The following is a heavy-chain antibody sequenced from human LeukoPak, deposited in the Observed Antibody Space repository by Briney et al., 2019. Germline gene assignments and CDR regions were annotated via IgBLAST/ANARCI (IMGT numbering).Heavy chain of an antibody. CDR1: GGSISSSGYY. Sequence: SETLSLTCTVSGGSISSSGYYWGWIRQPPGKGLEWIGSIYYSGSTYYNPSLKSRVTISVDTSKNQFSLKLSSVTAADTAVYYCAVYIAAAGIQEQHWGQGTLVTVSS. J-gene: IGHJ1*01. CDR2: IYYSGST. CDR3: AVYIAAAGIQEQH. D-gene: IGHD6-13*01. V-gene: IGHV4-39*07.